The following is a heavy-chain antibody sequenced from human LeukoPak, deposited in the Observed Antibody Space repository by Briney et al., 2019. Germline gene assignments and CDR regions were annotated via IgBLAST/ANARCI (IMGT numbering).Heavy chain of an antibody. D-gene: IGHD3-10*01. CDR3: AKLKVFGSGSWDY. V-gene: IGHV3-53*01. J-gene: IGHJ4*02. CDR2: IYSGGNT. CDR1: GFTVSSNY. Sequence: GGSLRLSCAASGFTVSSNYMSWVRQAPGKGLEWVSVIYSGGNTYYADSVKGRFTISRDNSKNTLYLQMNSLRVEDTATYYCAKLKVFGSGSWDYWGQGSLVTVSS.